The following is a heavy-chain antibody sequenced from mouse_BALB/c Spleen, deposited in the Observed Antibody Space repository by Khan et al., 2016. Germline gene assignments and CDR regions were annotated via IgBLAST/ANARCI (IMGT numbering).Heavy chain of an antibody. CDR3: ASTCWYFDV. CDR2: INPDSSTI. CDR1: GFDFSRYW. V-gene: IGHV4-1*02. Sequence: EVQLQESGGGLVQPGGSLKLSCAASGFDFSRYWMSWVRQAPGTGLEWIGEINPDSSTINSTPSLKDKFIISRDNAKNTLYLHMSTVRSEDTALYYCASTCWYFDVWGAGTTVTVSS. J-gene: IGHJ1*01.